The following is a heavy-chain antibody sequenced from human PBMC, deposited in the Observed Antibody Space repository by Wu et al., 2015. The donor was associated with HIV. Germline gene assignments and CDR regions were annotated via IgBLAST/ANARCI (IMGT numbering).Heavy chain of an antibody. CDR3: ARSIPAELTGDFDL. J-gene: IGHJ4*02. Sequence: VSSVKVSCKASGYTFTGYFIHWVRQAPGQGLEWMAWINPDSSDTNYAQEFRGRVTVTRDTSINTVYMDLHSLRPDDTAVYYCARSIPAELTGDFDLWGQGTLVTVSS. CDR1: GYTFTGYF. D-gene: IGHD3-9*01. CDR2: INPDSSDT. V-gene: IGHV1-2*02.